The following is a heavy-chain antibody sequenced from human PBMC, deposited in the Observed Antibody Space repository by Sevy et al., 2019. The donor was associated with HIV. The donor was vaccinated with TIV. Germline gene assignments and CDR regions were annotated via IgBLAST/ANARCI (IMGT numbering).Heavy chain of an antibody. J-gene: IGHJ6*02. CDR3: ARDLNSGYANYYYYGMDV. Sequence: GGSLRLSCAASGFTFINHAMHWVRQAPGKGLEWVTVISYDGSNKYYADSVKGRFTISRDTSKGTVYLQMDSLRAEDTAGYYCARDLNSGYANYYYYGMDVWGQGTTVTVSS. CDR1: GFTFINHA. CDR2: ISYDGSNK. V-gene: IGHV3-30*04. D-gene: IGHD5-12*01.